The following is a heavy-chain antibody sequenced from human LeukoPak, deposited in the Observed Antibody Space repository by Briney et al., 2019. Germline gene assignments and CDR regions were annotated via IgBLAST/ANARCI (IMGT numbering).Heavy chain of an antibody. CDR3: ARGNAHAFDI. Sequence: GGSLRLSCAASGFTFSNYWMHWVRQAPGKGLVWVSRIHSDGSSTTSADSVKGRFTISRDNAENTLYLQMNSLRAEDAAVYFCARGNAHAFDIWGQGTMVTVSS. CDR1: GFTFSNYW. V-gene: IGHV3-74*01. J-gene: IGHJ3*02. D-gene: IGHD1-1*01. CDR2: IHSDGSST.